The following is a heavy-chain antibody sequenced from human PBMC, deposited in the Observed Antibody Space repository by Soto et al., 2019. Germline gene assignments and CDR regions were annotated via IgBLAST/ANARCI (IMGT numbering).Heavy chain of an antibody. J-gene: IGHJ6*03. CDR2: IYYSGST. V-gene: IGHV4-59*08. D-gene: IGHD5-12*01. CDR3: ARHEKDLKPGLGGYDFYYYYYMDV. CDR1: GGSISSYY. Sequence: SETLSLTCTVSGGSISSYYWSWIRQPPGKGLEWIGYIYYSGSTNYNPSLKSRVTISVDTSKNQFSLKLSSVTAADTAVYYCARHEKDLKPGLGGYDFYYYYYMDVWGKGTTVTVSS.